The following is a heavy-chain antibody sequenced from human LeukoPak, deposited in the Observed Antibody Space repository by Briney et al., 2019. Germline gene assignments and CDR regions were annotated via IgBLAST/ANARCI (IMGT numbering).Heavy chain of an antibody. CDR1: GLGFSDAW. D-gene: IGHD5-24*01. Sequence: GGSLRLSCAASGLGFSDAWMTWVRQAPGRGLEWLGRLKSKTEGGAAEYAAPAKGRFTISRDDSNNTMYLQMSGLKTEDTAVYYCTTVGHGYFSVSLSWGQGTLVTVSS. CDR3: TTVGHGYFSVSLS. J-gene: IGHJ4*02. CDR2: LKSKTEGGAA. V-gene: IGHV3-15*01.